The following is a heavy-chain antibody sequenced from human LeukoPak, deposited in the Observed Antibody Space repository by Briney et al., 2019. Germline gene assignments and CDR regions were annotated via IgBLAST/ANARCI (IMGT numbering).Heavy chain of an antibody. D-gene: IGHD5-24*01. CDR3: ASVPEGDGYDN. V-gene: IGHV3-21*01. Sequence: GGSLRLSCAASGFTFSSYSMNWVRQAPGNGLEWVSSISSSSSYIYYADSMKGRFTISRDNAKNSLYLQMNSLRAEDTAVYYCASVPEGDGYDNWGQGTLVTVSS. CDR1: GFTFSSYS. CDR2: ISSSSSYI. J-gene: IGHJ4*02.